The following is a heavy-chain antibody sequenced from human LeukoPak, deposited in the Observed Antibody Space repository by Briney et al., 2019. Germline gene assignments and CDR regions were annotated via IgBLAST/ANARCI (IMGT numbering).Heavy chain of an antibody. CDR3: ARDLATYYYDSSGPLDY. Sequence: ASVKVSCKASGYTFTSYAMHWVRQAPGQRLEWMGWINAGNGNTKYSQKFQGRVTITRDTSASTAYMELSSLRSEDTAVYYCARDLATYYYDSSGPLDYWGQGTLVTVSS. CDR1: GYTFTSYA. CDR2: INAGNGNT. J-gene: IGHJ4*02. V-gene: IGHV1-3*01. D-gene: IGHD3-22*01.